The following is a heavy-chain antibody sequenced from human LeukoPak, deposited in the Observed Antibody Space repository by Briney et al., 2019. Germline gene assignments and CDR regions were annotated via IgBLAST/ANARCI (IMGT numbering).Heavy chain of an antibody. CDR3: ARDLAMVRGARYRPYKWFDP. Sequence: GASVKGSCKASRGTFSSYAIIWVRQAPGQGLEWMGGIIPTFGTAAYAKKFQGRVTISADESTSTAYMELSSLTSEDTAVYYCARDLAMVRGARYRPYKWFDPWGQGTLVTVSS. CDR1: RGTFSSYA. V-gene: IGHV1-69*13. CDR2: IIPTFGTA. J-gene: IGHJ5*02. D-gene: IGHD3-10*01.